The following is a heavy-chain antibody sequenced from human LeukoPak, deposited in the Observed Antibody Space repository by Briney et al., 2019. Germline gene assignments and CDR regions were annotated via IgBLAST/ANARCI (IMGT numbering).Heavy chain of an antibody. V-gene: IGHV4-59*02. CDR1: GGSVHRSF. Sequence: SETLSLTCVVSGGSVHRSFCTWVRQPPGKGLEWIGRIYSSGTTDYSPSLKSRLTIAIDTSKNQFSLRLASVTAADTAVYYCGRRPAVSGPIENWGQG. CDR2: IYSSGTT. J-gene: IGHJ1*01. CDR3: GRRPAVSGPIEN. D-gene: IGHD2-15*01.